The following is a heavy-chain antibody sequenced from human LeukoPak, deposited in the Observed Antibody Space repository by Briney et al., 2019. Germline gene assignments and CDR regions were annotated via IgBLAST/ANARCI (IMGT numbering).Heavy chain of an antibody. CDR2: ISGSGGST. Sequence: GGSLRLSCAASGFTFSSYAMSWVRQAPGKGLEWVSAISGSGGSTYYAASVKGRFTISRDNSKNTLYLQMNSLRAEDTAVYYCAKHARELFWELLRGWFDPWAREPWSPSPQ. D-gene: IGHD1-26*01. CDR3: AKHARELFWELLRGWFDP. V-gene: IGHV3-23*01. J-gene: IGHJ5*02. CDR1: GFTFSSYA.